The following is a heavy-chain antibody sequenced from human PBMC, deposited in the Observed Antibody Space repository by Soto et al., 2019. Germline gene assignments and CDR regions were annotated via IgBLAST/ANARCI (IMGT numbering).Heavy chain of an antibody. CDR1: GGSISSYY. Sequence: PSETLSLTCTVSGGSISSYYWSWIRQPPGKGLEWIGYISHSGSTNYNPSLKSRVTMSVDTSKNQFSLKLSSVTAADTAVYYCARTSKFDCWGQGTRVTVSS. CDR3: ARTSKFDC. CDR2: ISHSGST. V-gene: IGHV4-59*12. D-gene: IGHD6-6*01. J-gene: IGHJ4*02.